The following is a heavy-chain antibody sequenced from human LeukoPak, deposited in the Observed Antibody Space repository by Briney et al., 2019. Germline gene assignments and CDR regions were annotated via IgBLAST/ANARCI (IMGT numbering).Heavy chain of an antibody. J-gene: IGHJ1*01. D-gene: IGHD6-13*01. Sequence: GGSLRLSCAASGFTFDDYAMHWVRQAPGKGLEWVSGISWNSGTIGYADSVKGRFTISRDNAKNSLYLQMNSLTAEDTALYFCAKDVDGYSSTLGLQHWGQGTLVTVSS. CDR1: GFTFDDYA. CDR3: AKDVDGYSSTLGLQH. V-gene: IGHV3-9*01. CDR2: ISWNSGTI.